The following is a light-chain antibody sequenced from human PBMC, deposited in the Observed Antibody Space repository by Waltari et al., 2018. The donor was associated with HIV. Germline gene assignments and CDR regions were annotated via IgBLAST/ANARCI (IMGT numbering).Light chain of an antibody. V-gene: IGLV2-11*01. Sequence: QSALTQPPSVSGSPGQSVTISCTGTSSDVGGYKYVSWYQQHPGKAPKLTIFYVFKRPSGVPDRFYGSKSGNTASLTITGLQEEDEADYYCCAYAGSYVYVFGTGTKVTVL. CDR1: SSDVGGYKY. J-gene: IGLJ1*01. CDR2: YVF. CDR3: CAYAGSYVYV.